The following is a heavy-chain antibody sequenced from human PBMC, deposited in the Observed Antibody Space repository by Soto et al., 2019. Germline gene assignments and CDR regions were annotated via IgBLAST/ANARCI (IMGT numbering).Heavy chain of an antibody. CDR1: GFTFSSYA. CDR2: ISYDGSNK. J-gene: IGHJ6*02. Sequence: PGGSLRLSCAASGFTFSSYAMHWVRQAPGKGLEWVAVISYDGSNKYYADSVKGRFTISRDNSKNTLYLQMNSLRAEDMAVYYCARGPRIAARPDYYYGMDVWGQGTTVTVSS. V-gene: IGHV3-30-3*01. CDR3: ARGPRIAARPDYYYGMDV. D-gene: IGHD6-6*01.